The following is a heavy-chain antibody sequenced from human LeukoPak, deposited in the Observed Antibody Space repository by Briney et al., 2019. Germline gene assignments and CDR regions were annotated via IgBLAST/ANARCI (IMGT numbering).Heavy chain of an antibody. V-gene: IGHV4-39*01. CDR2: IFYSGST. CDR3: ASVDTNTGHDY. D-gene: IGHD5-18*01. Sequence: SETLSLTCTVSGGSISSSVYYWGWIRQPPGKGLEWIGSIFYSGSTYYNPSLKSRVTISVDTSKNQFSLRLSSVTAADTAVYYCASVDTNTGHDYWGQGTLVTVSS. J-gene: IGHJ4*02. CDR1: GGSISSSVYY.